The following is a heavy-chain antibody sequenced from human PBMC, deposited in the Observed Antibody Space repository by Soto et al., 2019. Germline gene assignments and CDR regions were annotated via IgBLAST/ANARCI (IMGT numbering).Heavy chain of an antibody. J-gene: IGHJ6*02. CDR2: INPSGGST. D-gene: IGHD3-16*01. CDR3: ARDGALGEKYYYYGMDV. V-gene: IGHV1-46*01. Sequence: ASVKVSCKASGYTFASYYMHWVRQAPGQGLEWMGIINPSGGSTSYAQKFQGRVTMTRDTSTSTVYMELSSLRSEDTAVYYCARDGALGEKYYYYGMDVWGQGTTVTVSS. CDR1: GYTFASYY.